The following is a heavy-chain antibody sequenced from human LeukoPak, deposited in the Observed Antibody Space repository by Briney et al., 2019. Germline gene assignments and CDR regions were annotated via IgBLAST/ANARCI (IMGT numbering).Heavy chain of an antibody. Sequence: PGGSLRLSCAAPGFTFSSYTMNWVRQPPGKGLQWVSTFITRGGSTYYTDSVKGRFTISRDNSKNTLYVQMNSLRAEDTAVYYCAIRTALYTPSWSNFDYWGQGTLLTVSS. V-gene: IGHV3-23*01. D-gene: IGHD6-13*01. CDR3: AIRTALYTPSWSNFDY. CDR2: FITRGGST. J-gene: IGHJ4*02. CDR1: GFTFSSYT.